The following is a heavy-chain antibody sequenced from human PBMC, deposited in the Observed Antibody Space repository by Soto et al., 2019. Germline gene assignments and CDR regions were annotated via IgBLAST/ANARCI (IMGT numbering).Heavy chain of an antibody. Sequence: QVQLVQSGAEVKKPGASVKVSCKASGYTFTSYDINWVRQATGQGLEWMGWMNPNSGNTGYAQKFQGRVTMTRNTSIRTAYMELSSLRSEDTAVYYCARERSAAWYFALWGRGTLVTVSS. CDR1: GYTFTSYD. CDR3: ARERSAAWYFAL. V-gene: IGHV1-8*01. J-gene: IGHJ2*01. CDR2: MNPNSGNT. D-gene: IGHD6-13*01.